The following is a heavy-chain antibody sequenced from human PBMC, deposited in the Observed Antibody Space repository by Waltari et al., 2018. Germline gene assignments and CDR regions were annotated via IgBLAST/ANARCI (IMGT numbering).Heavy chain of an antibody. Sequence: QVQLQESGPGLVKPSETLSLTCTVSGGSISSYYWSWIRQPPGKGLEWIWEIYYSGSTTSNPSLKSRVTISGDTSKNRFSLKLSSVTAADTAVYYCASWIAAAGGNWFDPWGQGTLVTVSS. CDR1: GGSISSYY. V-gene: IGHV4-59*01. J-gene: IGHJ5*02. CDR3: ASWIAAAGGNWFDP. D-gene: IGHD6-13*01. CDR2: IYYSGST.